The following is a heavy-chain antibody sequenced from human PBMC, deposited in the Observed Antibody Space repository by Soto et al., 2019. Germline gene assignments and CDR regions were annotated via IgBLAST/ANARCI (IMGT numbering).Heavy chain of an antibody. V-gene: IGHV1-3*01. CDR3: ARLYYDFWSGSPSHFDY. Sequence: ASVKVSCKASGYTFTSYAMHWVRQAPGQRLEWMGWINAGNGNTKYSQKFQGRVTITRDTSASTAYMELSSLRSEDTAVYYCARLYYDFWSGSPSHFDYWGQGTLVTVSS. CDR2: INAGNGNT. D-gene: IGHD3-3*01. CDR1: GYTFTSYA. J-gene: IGHJ4*02.